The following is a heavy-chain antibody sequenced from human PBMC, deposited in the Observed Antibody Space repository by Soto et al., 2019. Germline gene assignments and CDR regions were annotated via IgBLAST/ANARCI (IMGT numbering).Heavy chain of an antibody. Sequence: EVQLVESGGGLIPPGGSLRLSCAASVFLVNSAYMTWVRQAPGKGLEWLSMINSDGSTLYAESVKGRFTISRDNSKNRLDLQMNSLRAEDTAMYYCARSGYSFAWGYWGQGTLVIVTS. J-gene: IGHJ4*02. CDR1: VFLVNSAY. V-gene: IGHV3-53*01. D-gene: IGHD5-18*01. CDR3: ARSGYSFAWGY. CDR2: INSDGST.